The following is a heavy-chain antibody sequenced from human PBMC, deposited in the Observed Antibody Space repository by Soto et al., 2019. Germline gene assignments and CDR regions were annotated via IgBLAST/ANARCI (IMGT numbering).Heavy chain of an antibody. Sequence: GGSLRLSCAASGFTFSSYAMSWVRQAPGKGLEWVSAISGSGGSTYYADSVKGRFTISRDNSKNTLYLQMNSLRAEDTAVYYCAKDRVTGSIAVAGLYDYWGQGTLVTVSS. J-gene: IGHJ4*02. V-gene: IGHV3-23*01. CDR1: GFTFSSYA. D-gene: IGHD6-19*01. CDR3: AKDRVTGSIAVAGLYDY. CDR2: ISGSGGST.